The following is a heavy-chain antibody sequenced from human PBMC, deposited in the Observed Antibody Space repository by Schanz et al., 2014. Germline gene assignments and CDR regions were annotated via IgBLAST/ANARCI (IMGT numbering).Heavy chain of an antibody. CDR3: VKLPGATGTTSHFDY. V-gene: IGHV3-NL1*01. CDR2: IAGDGGGP. CDR1: GFSFMSYG. Sequence: QVQLVESGGGVVQPGGALRLSCAASGFSFMSYGMHWVRQAPGKGLEWVSVIAGDGGGPNYVDSVKGRFTISRDNSDNTLYLQMNNLRAEDTAVYYCVKLPGATGTTSHFDYWGQGTLVTVSS. D-gene: IGHD1-1*01. J-gene: IGHJ4*02.